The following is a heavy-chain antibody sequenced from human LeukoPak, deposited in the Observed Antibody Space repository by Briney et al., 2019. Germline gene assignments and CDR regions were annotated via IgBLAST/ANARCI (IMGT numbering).Heavy chain of an antibody. CDR2: ISYDGSNK. CDR1: GFTFSSYA. CDR3: ARVGWAYYDSSGYYFLDY. Sequence: GGSLRLSCAASGFTFSSYAMHWVRQAPGKGLEWVAVISYDGSNKYYADSVKGRFTISRDNSKNTLYLQMNSLRAEDTAVYYCARVGWAYYDSSGYYFLDYWGQGTLVTVSS. D-gene: IGHD3-22*01. V-gene: IGHV3-30-3*01. J-gene: IGHJ4*02.